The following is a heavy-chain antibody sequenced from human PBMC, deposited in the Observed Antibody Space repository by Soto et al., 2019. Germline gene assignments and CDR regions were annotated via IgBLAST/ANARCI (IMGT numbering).Heavy chain of an antibody. CDR3: ARVLERGGYGMDV. J-gene: IGHJ6*02. CDR1: GFTFSRYE. CDR2: ISSTGSTI. V-gene: IGHV3-48*03. Sequence: GGSLRLSCAASGFTFSRYEMNWVRQAPGKGLEWISYISSTGSTISYADSVKGRFTVSKDNANNSLSLQMDSLRAEDTAVYYCARVLERGGYGMDVWGQGTTVTVSS. D-gene: IGHD3-3*01.